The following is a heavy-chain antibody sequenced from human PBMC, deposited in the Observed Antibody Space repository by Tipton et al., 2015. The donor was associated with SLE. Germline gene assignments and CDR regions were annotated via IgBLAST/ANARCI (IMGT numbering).Heavy chain of an antibody. CDR1: GDSISNGDDY. CDR3: ARARRTTSSHFDY. D-gene: IGHD1-14*01. Sequence: TLSLTCTVSGDSISNGDDYWSWIRQPPGKGLEWIGNIYYGGGTYYNPSLESRVTISLDPSKNQFSLRLTSMTPADTALYYCARARRTTSSHFDYWGQGTLVTVSS. J-gene: IGHJ4*02. V-gene: IGHV4-31*03. CDR2: IYYGGGT.